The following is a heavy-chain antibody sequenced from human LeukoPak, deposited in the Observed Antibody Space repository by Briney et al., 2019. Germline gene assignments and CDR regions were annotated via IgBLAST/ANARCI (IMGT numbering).Heavy chain of an antibody. D-gene: IGHD3-3*02. V-gene: IGHV3-23*01. CDR2: ISGSGGST. CDR1: GFTLSSYA. J-gene: IGHJ5*02. Sequence: GGSLRLSCAASGFTLSSYAMNWVRQAPGKGLEWVSAISGSGGSTYYADSVKGRFTISRDNSKNTLYLQMNSLRAEDTAVYYCSAERLVSISGFDPWGQGTLVTVSS. CDR3: SAERLVSISGFDP.